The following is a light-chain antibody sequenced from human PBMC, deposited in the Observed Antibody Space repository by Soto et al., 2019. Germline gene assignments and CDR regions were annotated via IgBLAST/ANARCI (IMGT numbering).Light chain of an antibody. CDR1: QSVSSN. V-gene: IGKV3-15*01. CDR3: QQYNNWPLT. Sequence: ENVMTQSPATLSVTQGERATLSCRASQSVSSNLAWYQQKPGQAPRLLIYGASTRATGIPARFSGSGSGTEFTLTISSLQSEDCAVYYCQQYNNWPLTFGQGTRLENK. CDR2: GAS. J-gene: IGKJ5*01.